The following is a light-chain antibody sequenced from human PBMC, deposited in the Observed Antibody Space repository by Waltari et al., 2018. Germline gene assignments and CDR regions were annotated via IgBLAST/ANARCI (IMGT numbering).Light chain of an antibody. CDR3: CSYGGSDNWV. CDR1: ISAVARYDY. CDR2: EVT. J-gene: IGLJ3*02. Sequence: QSALTPFPSASGSPGQSFTISCPGTISAVARYDYVSWYQQHPGKAPKLVIYEVTKRPSGVPDRFSGSKSGNTASLTVSGLQAEDEAIYYCCSYGGSDNWVFGGGTKLTVL. V-gene: IGLV2-8*01.